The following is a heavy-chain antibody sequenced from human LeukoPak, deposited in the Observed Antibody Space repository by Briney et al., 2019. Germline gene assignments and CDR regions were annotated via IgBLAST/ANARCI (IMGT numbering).Heavy chain of an antibody. V-gene: IGHV4-59*08. Sequence: PSETLSLTCTVSGGSISSYYWNWIRQPPGKGLEWIGYIYYSGSTKYNPSLKSRLTISVDTSKNHFSLKLISLTAADTAVYFCARQLRGEAVAGHLQPFDYWGQGTLVTVSS. CDR2: IYYSGST. D-gene: IGHD6-19*01. CDR1: GGSISSYY. J-gene: IGHJ4*02. CDR3: ARQLRGEAVAGHLQPFDY.